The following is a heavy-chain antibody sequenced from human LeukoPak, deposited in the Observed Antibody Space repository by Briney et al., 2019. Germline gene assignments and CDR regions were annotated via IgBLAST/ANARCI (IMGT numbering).Heavy chain of an antibody. J-gene: IGHJ3*02. D-gene: IGHD6-19*01. CDR3: ARDGGIAVAGTGAFDI. CDR2: ISYDGSNK. V-gene: IGHV3-30-3*01. CDR1: RFTFSSYA. Sequence: GGSLRLSCAASRFTFSSYAMHWVRQAPGKGLEWVAVISYDGSNKYYADSVKGRFTISRDNSKNTLYLQMNSLRAEDTAVYYCARDGGIAVAGTGAFDIWGQGTMVTVSS.